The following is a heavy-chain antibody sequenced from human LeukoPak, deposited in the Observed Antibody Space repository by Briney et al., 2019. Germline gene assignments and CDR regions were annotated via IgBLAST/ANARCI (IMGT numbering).Heavy chain of an antibody. CDR2: ISSSSTI. V-gene: IGHV3-48*01. CDR1: GFTFSTYS. CDR3: ARGSTYYDSSGQVPFDY. J-gene: IGHJ4*02. Sequence: GGSLRLSCAASGFTFSTYSMNWVRQAPGKGLEWVSYISSSSTIYYADSVKGRFTISRDNAKNSLYLQMNSLRAEDTAVYYCARGSTYYDSSGQVPFDYWGQGTLVTVSS. D-gene: IGHD3-22*01.